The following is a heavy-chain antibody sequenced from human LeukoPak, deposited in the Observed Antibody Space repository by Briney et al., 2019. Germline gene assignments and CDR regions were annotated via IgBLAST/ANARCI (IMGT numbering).Heavy chain of an antibody. V-gene: IGHV3-23*01. J-gene: IGHJ4*02. CDR3: AKEIRPNDY. CDR1: GFSLSRNA. Sequence: GGSLRLSCAVSGFSLSRNAMTWVRQAPGKGLQWISSISISGDATDYEDSVKGRFTICRDISKNTLYLQMNSLRVDDTAVYYCAKEIRPNDYWGQGTLVTVSS. CDR2: ISISGDAT.